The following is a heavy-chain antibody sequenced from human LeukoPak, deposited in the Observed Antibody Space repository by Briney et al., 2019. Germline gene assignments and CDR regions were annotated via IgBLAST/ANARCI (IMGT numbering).Heavy chain of an antibody. Sequence: SETLSLTCTVSGGSISSYYWSWIRQPPGKGLEWIGYIYYSGSTNYNPSLKSRVTISVDTSKNQFSLKLSSVTAADTAAYYCARVDETVHYGMDVWGQGTTVTVSS. J-gene: IGHJ6*02. CDR3: ARVDETVHYGMDV. CDR1: GGSISSYY. CDR2: IYYSGST. D-gene: IGHD2-2*03. V-gene: IGHV4-59*01.